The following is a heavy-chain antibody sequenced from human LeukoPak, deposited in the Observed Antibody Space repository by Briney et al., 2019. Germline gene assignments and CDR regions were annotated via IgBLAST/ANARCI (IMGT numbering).Heavy chain of an antibody. V-gene: IGHV1-69*05. CDR2: IIPIFGTA. J-gene: IGHJ4*02. CDR3: ARGAAMVAYYFDS. Sequence: SVKVSCKASGGTFSSYAISWVRQAPGQGLEWMGRIIPIFGTANYAQKFQGRVTITTDESTSTAYMELSSLRSEDTAVYYCARGAAMVAYYFDSWGQGTLVTVSS. D-gene: IGHD5-18*01. CDR1: GGTFSSYA.